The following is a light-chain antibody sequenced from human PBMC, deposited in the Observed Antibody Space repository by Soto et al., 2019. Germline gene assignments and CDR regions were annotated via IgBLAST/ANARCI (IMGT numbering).Light chain of an antibody. CDR1: QGISSS. Sequence: IQLTQSPSSLSASVGDRVTITCRASQGISSSLAWYQQKPRKAPKLLIYAASTLQSGVPSRFSGSGSRTDCTLTISSLQPEDFETYYCQQRNSYLPEWTFGQGTKVEIK. V-gene: IGKV1-9*01. J-gene: IGKJ1*01. CDR3: QQRNSYLPEWT. CDR2: AAS.